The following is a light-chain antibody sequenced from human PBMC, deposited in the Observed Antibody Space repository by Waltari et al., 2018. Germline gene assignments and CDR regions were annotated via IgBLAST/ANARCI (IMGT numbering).Light chain of an antibody. CDR1: KLGDKY. V-gene: IGLV3-1*01. Sequence: YELTQPPSVSVSAGQTASTTCSGEKLGDKYACWYQQKPGQPPVLVIYQDSKRPSGLPERFSGSNTGNRATLTISGAQAMDEADYYCQAWDRSTGVFGGGTKLTVL. J-gene: IGLJ2*01. CDR3: QAWDRSTGV. CDR2: QDS.